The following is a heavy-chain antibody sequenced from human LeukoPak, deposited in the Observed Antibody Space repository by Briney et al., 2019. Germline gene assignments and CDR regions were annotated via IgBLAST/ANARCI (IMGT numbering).Heavy chain of an antibody. V-gene: IGHV1-2*02. CDR3: ARDRYYDFWSGYHNWFYP. D-gene: IGHD3-3*01. J-gene: IGHJ5*02. CDR1: GYTFTGYY. CDR2: SNPNSGGT. Sequence: ASVKVSCKASGYTFTGYYMHWVRQAPGQGLEWMGWSNPNSGGTNYAQKFQGRVTMTRDTSISTAYMELSRLRSDDTAVYYCARDRYYDFWSGYHNWFYPWGQGTLVTVSS.